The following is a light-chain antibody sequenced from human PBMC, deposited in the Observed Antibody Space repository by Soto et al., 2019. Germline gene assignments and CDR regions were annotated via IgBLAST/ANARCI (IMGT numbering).Light chain of an antibody. J-gene: IGKJ1*01. V-gene: IGKV1-39*01. CDR1: QGINNY. Sequence: DIQMTQSPPSLSASVGDRVTITCRASQGINNYLNWYQQKPGTAPNLLIYAASNLQSGVPARFSGSGSGTDFTLTIGSLQPEDFATYYCQQYYSNPQTFGHGTKVEIK. CDR2: AAS. CDR3: QQYYSNPQT.